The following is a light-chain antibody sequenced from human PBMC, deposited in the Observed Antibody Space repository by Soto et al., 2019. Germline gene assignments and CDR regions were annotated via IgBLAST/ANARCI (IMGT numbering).Light chain of an antibody. V-gene: IGKV2-28*01. CDR2: LGS. J-gene: IGKJ3*01. Sequence: DIVMTQSPLSLPVTPGEPASISCRSSQSLLHSNGYNYLDWYLQKPGQSPQLLIYLGSNRASGVPDRFSGSGXGTDFTLKISRVEAEDVXVYYCMQALQTPVTFGPGTKVDIK. CDR1: QSLLHSNGYNY. CDR3: MQALQTPVT.